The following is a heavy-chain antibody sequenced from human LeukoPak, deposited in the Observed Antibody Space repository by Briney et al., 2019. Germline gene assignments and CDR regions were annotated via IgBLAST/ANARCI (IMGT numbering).Heavy chain of an antibody. CDR1: GGSISSYY. Sequence: SETLSLTCTVSGGSISSYYWSWIRQPPGKGLEWIGYIYYSGSTNYNPPLKSRVTISVDTSKSQFSLKLSSVTAADTAVYYCARGRYYGPYWFDPWGQGTLVTVSS. D-gene: IGHD3-10*01. CDR3: ARGRYYGPYWFDP. CDR2: IYYSGST. J-gene: IGHJ5*02. V-gene: IGHV4-59*01.